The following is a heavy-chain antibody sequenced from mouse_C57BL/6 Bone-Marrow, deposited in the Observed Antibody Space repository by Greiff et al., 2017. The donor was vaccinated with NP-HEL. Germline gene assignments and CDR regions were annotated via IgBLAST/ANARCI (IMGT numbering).Heavy chain of an antibody. Sequence: EVQLVESEGGLVQPGSSMKLSCTASGFTFSDYYMAWVRQVPEKGLEWVANINYDGSSTYYLDSLKSRFIISRDNAKNILYLQMSSLKSEDTATYYCARVTTVWYFDVWGTGTTVTVSS. CDR2: INYDGSST. J-gene: IGHJ1*03. CDR3: ARVTTVWYFDV. D-gene: IGHD1-1*01. V-gene: IGHV5-16*01. CDR1: GFTFSDYY.